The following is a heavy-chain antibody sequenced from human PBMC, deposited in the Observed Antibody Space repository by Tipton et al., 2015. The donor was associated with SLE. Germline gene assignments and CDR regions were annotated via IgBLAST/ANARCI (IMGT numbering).Heavy chain of an antibody. CDR1: GYTFTSYY. J-gene: IGHJ2*01. CDR3: SRGNVDISSWGAQVYFKL. D-gene: IGHD6-13*01. CDR2: INPSGGST. Sequence: QSGAEVKKPGASVKVSCKASGYTFTSYYMHWVRQAPGQGLEWMGIINPSGGSTSYAQKFQGRVTMTRDTSTSAVYMELSSLRSEDTAVYYCSRGNVDISSWGAQVYFKLRGRCSLLTVS. V-gene: IGHV1-46*01.